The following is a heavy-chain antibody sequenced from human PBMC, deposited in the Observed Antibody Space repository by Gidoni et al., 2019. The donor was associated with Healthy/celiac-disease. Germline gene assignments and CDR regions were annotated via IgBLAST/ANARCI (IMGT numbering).Heavy chain of an antibody. CDR3: ARGGGYDLFDY. J-gene: IGHJ4*02. V-gene: IGHV4-30-2*01. Sequence: QLQLPESGSGLVKPSQTLSLTCAVSGGSISSGGYSWSWIRQPPGKGLEWIGYIYHSGSTYYNPSLKSRVTISVDRSKNQFSLKLSSVTAADTAVYYCARGGGYDLFDYWGQGTLVTVSS. CDR1: GGSISSGGYS. CDR2: IYHSGST. D-gene: IGHD1-26*01.